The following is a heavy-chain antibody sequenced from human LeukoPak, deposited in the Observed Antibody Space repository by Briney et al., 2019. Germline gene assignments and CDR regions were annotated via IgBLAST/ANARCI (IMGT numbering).Heavy chain of an antibody. Sequence: GGSLRLSCAASGFTFSSYSMNWVRQAPGKGLEWVSSISSSSSYIYYTDSVKGRFTISRDNAKNSLYLQMNSLRAEDTAVFYCAREYGDLYHYNYGMDVWGQGTTVTVSS. CDR3: AREYGDLYHYNYGMDV. CDR2: ISSSSSYI. CDR1: GFTFSSYS. V-gene: IGHV3-21*01. J-gene: IGHJ6*02. D-gene: IGHD4-17*01.